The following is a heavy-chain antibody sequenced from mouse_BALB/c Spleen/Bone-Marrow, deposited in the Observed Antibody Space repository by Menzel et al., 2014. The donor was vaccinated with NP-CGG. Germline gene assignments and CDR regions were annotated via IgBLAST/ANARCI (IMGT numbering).Heavy chain of an antibody. Sequence: VQLQQSGAELVRPGSSVKISCKASGYVFSTYWMNWVKQRPGQGLEWIGQIYPGDGDTNYNGKFKGTATLTADKSSITSYIQLSILTSYYSAVYFCARSVYCITYDYWRQRTTLTVSS. CDR2: IYPGDGDT. V-gene: IGHV1-80*01. J-gene: IGHJ2*01. D-gene: IGHD1-1*01. CDR3: ARSVYCITYDY. CDR1: GYVFSTYW.